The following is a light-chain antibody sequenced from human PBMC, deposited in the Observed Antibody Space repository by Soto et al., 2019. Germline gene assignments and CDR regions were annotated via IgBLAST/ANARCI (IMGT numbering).Light chain of an antibody. V-gene: IGLV3-21*02. J-gene: IGLJ2*01. CDR1: NIGSKT. Sequence: SSELTQPPSVSVAPGQRARISCGGKNIGSKTVHWYQQKPGQAPVLVVYDDNDRPSGIPERFSGSNSGNTATLTISRVEAGDEAEYYCHVWDSNSDQVFGGGTKLTVL. CDR3: HVWDSNSDQV. CDR2: DDN.